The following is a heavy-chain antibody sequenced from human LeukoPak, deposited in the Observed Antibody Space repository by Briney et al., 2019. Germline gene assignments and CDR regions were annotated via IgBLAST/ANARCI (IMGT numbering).Heavy chain of an antibody. D-gene: IGHD1-26*01. V-gene: IGHV4-39*01. CDR2: IYYSGST. J-gene: IGHJ4*02. CDR1: GDSISSTSYY. CDR3: ARHIFQRATWELALGPNYFDY. Sequence: SETLSLTCIVSGDSISSTSYYWAWIRQPPGKGLEWIGMIYYSGSTYYNPSLKSRVTISVDTSKNQFSLKLSSVTAADTAVYYCARHIFQRATWELALGPNYFDYWGQGTLVTVSS.